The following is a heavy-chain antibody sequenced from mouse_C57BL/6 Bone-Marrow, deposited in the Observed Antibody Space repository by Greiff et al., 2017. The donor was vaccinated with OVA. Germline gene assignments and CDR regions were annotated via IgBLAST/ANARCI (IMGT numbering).Heavy chain of an antibody. Sequence: EVNVVESGGDLVKPGGSLKLSCAASGFTFSSYGMSWVRQTPDKRLEWVATISSGGSYTYYPDSVKGRFTISRDNAKNTLYLQMSSLKSEDTAMYYCARHDGDYWGQGTTLTVSS. CDR3: ARHDGDY. CDR1: GFTFSSYG. D-gene: IGHD2-3*01. CDR2: ISSGGSYT. V-gene: IGHV5-6*01. J-gene: IGHJ2*01.